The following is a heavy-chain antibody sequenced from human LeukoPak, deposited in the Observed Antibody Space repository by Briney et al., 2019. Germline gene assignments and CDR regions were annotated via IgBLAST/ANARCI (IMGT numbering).Heavy chain of an antibody. D-gene: IGHD2-21*01. CDR1: EFAFSTYN. CDR3: AKDLFPDLDY. CDR2: ISTGSSTT. V-gene: IGHV3-48*01. Sequence: GGSLRLSCAASEFAFSTYNMNWVRQAPGKGLEWVSYISTGSSTTYYADSVKGRFTISRDNSKNTLYLQMNSLRAEDTAVYYCAKDLFPDLDYWGQGTLVTVSS. J-gene: IGHJ4*02.